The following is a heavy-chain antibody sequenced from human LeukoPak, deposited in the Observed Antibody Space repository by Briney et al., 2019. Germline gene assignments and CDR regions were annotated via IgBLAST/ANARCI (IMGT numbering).Heavy chain of an antibody. D-gene: IGHD3-22*01. CDR2: IYYSGST. CDR3: ARGHYDSSGYYYEYFDY. CDR1: GGSISSSSYY. J-gene: IGHJ4*02. V-gene: IGHV4-39*07. Sequence: SETLSLTCTVSGGSISSSSYYRGWIRQPPGKGLEWIGSIYYSGSTYYNPSLKSRVTISVDTSKNQFSLKLSSVTAADTAVYYCARGHYDSSGYYYEYFDYWGQGTLVTVSS.